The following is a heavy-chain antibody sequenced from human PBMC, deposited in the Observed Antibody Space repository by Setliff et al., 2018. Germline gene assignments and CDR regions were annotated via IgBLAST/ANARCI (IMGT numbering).Heavy chain of an antibody. J-gene: IGHJ4*02. CDR2: ISAYTGNT. V-gene: IGHV1-18*04. D-gene: IGHD2-2*01. CDR3: SRLVRYCSRTTCQTASGAEV. Sequence: ASVKVSCKASGHTLTGYYMHWVRQAPGQGLEWMGWISAYTGNTNYAQKLQGRVTMTTDASASTAYMELRGLTSDDTAVYYCSRLVRYCSRTTCQTASGAEVWGQGTLVTGSS. CDR1: GHTLTGYY.